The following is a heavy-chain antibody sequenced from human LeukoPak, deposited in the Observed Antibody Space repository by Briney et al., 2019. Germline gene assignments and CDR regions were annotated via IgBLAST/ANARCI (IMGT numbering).Heavy chain of an antibody. Sequence: GGSLRLSCAASGFTFSSYAMHWVRQAPGKGLGWVAVISYDGSNKYYADSVKGRFTISRDNSKNTLYLQMNSLRAEDTAVYYCARVGLRGMGRFLEIYYYYYMDVWGKGTTVTVSS. J-gene: IGHJ6*03. CDR2: ISYDGSNK. CDR3: ARVGLRGMGRFLEIYYYYYMDV. D-gene: IGHD3-3*01. V-gene: IGHV3-30*01. CDR1: GFTFSSYA.